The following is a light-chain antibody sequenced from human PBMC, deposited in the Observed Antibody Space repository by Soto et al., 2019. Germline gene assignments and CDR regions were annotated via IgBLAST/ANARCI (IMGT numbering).Light chain of an antibody. V-gene: IGKV1-5*03. CDR1: QGISSW. CDR3: QHYNSYSEA. J-gene: IGKJ1*01. Sequence: IRMTHSPASLSASTGDRVSITCRASQGISSWLAWYQQKPGKAPKLLIYKASTLKSGVPSRFSGSGSGTEFTLTISSLQPDDFATYYCQHYNSYSEAFGQGTKVDI. CDR2: KAS.